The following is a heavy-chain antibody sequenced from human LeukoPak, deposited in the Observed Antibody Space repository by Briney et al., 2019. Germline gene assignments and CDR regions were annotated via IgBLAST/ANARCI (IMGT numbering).Heavy chain of an antibody. V-gene: IGHV3-48*03. CDR2: ISSSGSTI. D-gene: IGHD3-10*01. CDR1: GITFSSYE. CDR3: ARDQYYYGSGSYYTFDY. Sequence: GGSLRLSCAASGITFSSYEMNWVRQAPGKGLEWVSYISSSGSTIYYADSVKGRFTISRDNAKNSLYLQMNSLRAEDTAVYYCARDQYYYGSGSYYTFDYWGQGTLVTVSS. J-gene: IGHJ4*02.